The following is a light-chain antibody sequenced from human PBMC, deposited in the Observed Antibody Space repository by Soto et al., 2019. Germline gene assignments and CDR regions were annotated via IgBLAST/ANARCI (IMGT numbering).Light chain of an antibody. CDR3: QPDYNWPPIT. CDR2: GAS. V-gene: IGKV3-15*01. CDR1: QSVSSN. J-gene: IGKJ5*01. Sequence: EVVMTQSPATLSVSPGERATLSCRASQSVSSNLAWYQQKHGQAPRLLIYGASTRATGIPARFSGSGSGTEFTLNISSLQSEDFAVYLWQPDYNWPPITFGQGTRLGIK.